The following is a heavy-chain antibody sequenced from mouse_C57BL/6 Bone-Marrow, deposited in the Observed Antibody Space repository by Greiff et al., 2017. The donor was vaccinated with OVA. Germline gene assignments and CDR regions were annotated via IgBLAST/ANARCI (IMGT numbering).Heavy chain of an antibody. Sequence: VQLQQSGPELVKPGASVKMSCKASGYTFTDYYMHWVKQSHGQSLEWIGDINPNNGGTSYNQKFKGKATLTVNKSSSTAYMELRSLTSEDSAVYYCARKGWYFDVWGKGTTVTVSS. CDR2: INPNNGGT. V-gene: IGHV1-22*01. CDR3: ARKGWYFDV. J-gene: IGHJ1*03. CDR1: GYTFTDYY.